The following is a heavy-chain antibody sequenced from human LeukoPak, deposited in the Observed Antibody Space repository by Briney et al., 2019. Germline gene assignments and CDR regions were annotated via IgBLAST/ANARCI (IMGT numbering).Heavy chain of an antibody. J-gene: IGHJ5*02. Sequence: SGTLSLTCAVSGGSISSSNWWSWVRQPPGKGLEWIGYIYHTGVTYFNPSLKSRVTISVDRSKNQFSLKLSSVTAADTAVYYCASLQIIAVAGTRWFDPWGQGTLVTVSS. CDR2: IYHTGVT. CDR3: ASLQIIAVAGTRWFDP. CDR1: GGSISSSNW. V-gene: IGHV4-4*02. D-gene: IGHD6-19*01.